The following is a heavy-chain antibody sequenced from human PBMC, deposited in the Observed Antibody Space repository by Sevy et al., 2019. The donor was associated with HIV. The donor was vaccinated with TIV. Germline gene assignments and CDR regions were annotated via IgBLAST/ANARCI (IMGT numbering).Heavy chain of an antibody. J-gene: IGHJ3*02. CDR1: GGSINSDH. CDR2: VYYTGGT. V-gene: IGHV4-59*08. Sequence: SDTLSLTCTVSGGSINSDHWNWIRQPPGKGLEWIGYVYYTGGTNYNPSLKNRVTISIDRTKNQFSINLTSVTAADTAVYYCARRNDFDIWGQGTMVTVSS. CDR3: ARRNDFDI.